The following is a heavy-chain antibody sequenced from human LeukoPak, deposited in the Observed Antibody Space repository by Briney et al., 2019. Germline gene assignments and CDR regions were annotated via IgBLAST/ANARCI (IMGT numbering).Heavy chain of an antibody. V-gene: IGHV3-21*01. J-gene: IGHJ3*02. CDR2: ISSSSSYI. CDR1: GFTLSSYS. CDR3: ARASYYDFWSGYPTWGADDAFDI. Sequence: KAGGSLRLSCAASGFTLSSYSMNWVRQAPGKGLEWVSSISSSSSYIYYADSVKGRFTISRDNAKNSLYLQMNSLRAEDTAVYYCARASYYDFWSGYPTWGADDAFDIWGQGTMVTVSS. D-gene: IGHD3-3*01.